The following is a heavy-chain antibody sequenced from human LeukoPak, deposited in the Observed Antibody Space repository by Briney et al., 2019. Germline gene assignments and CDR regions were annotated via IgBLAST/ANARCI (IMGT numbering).Heavy chain of an antibody. CDR1: GGSFSGYY. CDR2: INHSGST. CDR3: ARGGQWLVLARAFDY. V-gene: IGHV4-34*01. Sequence: PSETLSLTCTVYGGSFSGYYWSWIRQPPVKGLEWIGEINHSGSTNYNPSLKSRVTISVDTSKNQFSLKLSSVTAADTAVYYCARGGQWLVLARAFDYWGQGTLVTVSS. J-gene: IGHJ4*02. D-gene: IGHD6-19*01.